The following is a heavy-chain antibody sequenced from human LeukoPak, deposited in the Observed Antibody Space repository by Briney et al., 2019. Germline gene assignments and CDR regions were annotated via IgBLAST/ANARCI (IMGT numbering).Heavy chain of an antibody. J-gene: IGHJ6*03. CDR2: ISAYNGNT. CDR1: GYTFTSYG. V-gene: IGHV1-18*01. Sequence: ASVKVSCKASGYTFTSYGISWVRQAPGQGLEWMGWISAYNGNTNYAQKLQGRVTMTTDTSTSTAYMELRSLRSDDTAVYYCARDLSIAAAHYYYYYYMDVWGKGTTVTVSS. CDR3: ARDLSIAAAHYYYYYYMDV. D-gene: IGHD6-13*01.